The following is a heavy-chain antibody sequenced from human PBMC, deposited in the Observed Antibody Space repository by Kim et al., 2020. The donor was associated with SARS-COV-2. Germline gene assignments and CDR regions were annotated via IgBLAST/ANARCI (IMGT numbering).Heavy chain of an antibody. D-gene: IGHD2-8*01. Sequence: TNCNPTLKRRVTISVDTSKNQFSLKLSSVASADTAVYYCASLRRMAFDYWGQGTLVTVSS. CDR2: T. CDR3: ASLRRMAFDY. J-gene: IGHJ4*02. V-gene: IGHV4-34*01.